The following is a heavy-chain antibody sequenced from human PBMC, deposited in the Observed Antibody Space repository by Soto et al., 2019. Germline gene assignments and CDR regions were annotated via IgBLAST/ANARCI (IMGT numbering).Heavy chain of an antibody. V-gene: IGHV1-3*01. CDR1: GYIFTNYP. Sequence: QVQLVQSGAELKNPAASVKVSCKASGYIFTNYPIHWVRQAPGQRLEWMGWINAANGDTGYSQNFQGRVTFTRDTSASTVYMEMSSLTSEHTDIYYCARKDYYGAGCYYFDYWGQGTLVTVSS. D-gene: IGHD3-10*01. J-gene: IGHJ4*02. CDR2: INAANGDT. CDR3: ARKDYYGAGCYYFDY.